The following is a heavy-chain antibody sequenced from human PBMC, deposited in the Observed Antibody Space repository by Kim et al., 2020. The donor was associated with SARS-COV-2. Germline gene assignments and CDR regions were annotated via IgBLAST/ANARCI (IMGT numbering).Heavy chain of an antibody. D-gene: IGHD6-19*01. V-gene: IGHV1-3*01. Sequence: ASVKVSCKASGYTFTSYAMHWVRQAPGQRLEWMGWINAGNGNTKYSQKFQGRVTITRDTSASTAYMELSSLRSEDTAVYYCARVRRGQWLVEGVDYWGQGTLVTVSS. J-gene: IGHJ4*02. CDR3: ARVRRGQWLVEGVDY. CDR1: GYTFTSYA. CDR2: INAGNGNT.